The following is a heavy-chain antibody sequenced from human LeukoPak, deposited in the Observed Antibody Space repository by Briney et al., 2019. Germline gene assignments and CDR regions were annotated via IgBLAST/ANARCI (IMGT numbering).Heavy chain of an antibody. V-gene: IGHV1-69*05. D-gene: IGHD1-26*01. Sequence: SVKVSCKASGYTFTGYYMHWVRQAPGQGLEWMGGIIPIFGTANYAQKFQGRVTITTDESTSTAYMELSSLRSEDTAVYYCARDGGNYYYYMGVWGKGTTVTVSS. J-gene: IGHJ6*03. CDR1: GYTFTGYY. CDR2: IIPIFGTA. CDR3: ARDGGNYYYYMGV.